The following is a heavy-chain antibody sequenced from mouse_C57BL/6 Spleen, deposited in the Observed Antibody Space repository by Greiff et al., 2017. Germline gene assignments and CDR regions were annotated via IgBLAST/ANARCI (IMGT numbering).Heavy chain of an antibody. CDR3: TRPHYYGRDTWYFDG. J-gene: IGHJ1*03. D-gene: IGHD1-1*01. CDR2: IYPGNSDT. Sequence: EVQLQESGTVLARPGASVKMSCKTSGYTFTSYWMHWVKQRPGQGLEWIGAIYPGNSDTSYNQKFKGKAKLTAVTSASTAYMELSSLTTEDSAVYYCTRPHYYGRDTWYFDGWCTGTTVTVSS. V-gene: IGHV1-5*01. CDR1: GYTFTSYW.